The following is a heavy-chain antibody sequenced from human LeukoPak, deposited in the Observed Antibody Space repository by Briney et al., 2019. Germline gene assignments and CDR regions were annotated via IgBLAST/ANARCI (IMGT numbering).Heavy chain of an antibody. CDR3: ARRALTTSSV. Sequence: KAGGSLRLSCAASGFTFSSYSMNWVRQSPGKGLEWVSSISSSSSYIYYADSVKGRFTISRDNAKNSLYLQMNSLRAEDTAVYYCARRALTTSSVWGQGTTVTVSS. V-gene: IGHV3-21*01. CDR2: ISSSSSYI. J-gene: IGHJ6*02. D-gene: IGHD1-26*01. CDR1: GFTFSSYS.